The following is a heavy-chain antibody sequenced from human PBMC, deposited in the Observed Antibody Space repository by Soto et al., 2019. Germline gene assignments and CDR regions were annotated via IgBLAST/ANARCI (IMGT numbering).Heavy chain of an antibody. D-gene: IGHD1-26*01. CDR1: GYSFTSYW. V-gene: IGHV5-51*01. J-gene: IGHJ3*02. CDR2: IYPGDSDT. CDR3: ARLYISVGELRFDAFDI. Sequence: GESLKISCKGSGYSFTSYWIGWVRQMPGKGLEWMGIIYPGDSDTRYSPSFQGQVTISADKSISTAYLQWSSLKASDTAMYYCARLYISVGELRFDAFDIWGQGTMVTVSS.